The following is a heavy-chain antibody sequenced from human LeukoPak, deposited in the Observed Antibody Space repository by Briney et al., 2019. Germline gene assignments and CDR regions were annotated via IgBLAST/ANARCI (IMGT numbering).Heavy chain of an antibody. CDR2: ISGSRGYT. V-gene: IGHV3-21*01. CDR1: GFTFSSYT. Sequence: GGSLRLSCAASGFTFSSYTMTWVRQAPGQGLEWISSISGSRGYTYYADSLKGRFTISRDNARKSLYLQMNSLRAEDTAVYYCARDLLYYDSSGGDYWGQGTLVTVSS. J-gene: IGHJ4*02. CDR3: ARDLLYYDSSGGDY. D-gene: IGHD3-22*01.